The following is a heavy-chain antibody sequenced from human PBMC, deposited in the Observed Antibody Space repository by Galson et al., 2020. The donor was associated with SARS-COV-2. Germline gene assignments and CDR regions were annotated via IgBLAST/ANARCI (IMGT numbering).Heavy chain of an antibody. D-gene: IGHD5-12*01. CDR2: IKQDGSEK. J-gene: IGHJ4*02. V-gene: IGHV3-7*03. CDR1: GFTFSSYW. Sequence: GESLKISCAASGFTFSSYWMSWVRQAPGKGLEWVANIKQDGSEKSYMDSVKGRFTISRDNAKNSLYLQMNTLRAEDTAVYYCASLTRATRDFDYWGQGTLVTVSS. CDR3: ASLTRATRDFDY.